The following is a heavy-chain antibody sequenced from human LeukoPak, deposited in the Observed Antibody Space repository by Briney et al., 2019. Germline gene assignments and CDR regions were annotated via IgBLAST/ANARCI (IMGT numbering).Heavy chain of an antibody. J-gene: IGHJ3*02. CDR3: ARPLYCGGDCHNAFDI. Sequence: GGSLRLSCAASGFTFSTYSMNWVRQAPGKGLEWVSCISSSSGTKHYADSVKGRFTISRDNAKNSLDLQMNNLRAEDTAVYYCARPLYCGGDCHNAFDIWGQGNNGHRLF. CDR2: ISSSSGTK. CDR1: GFTFSTYS. V-gene: IGHV3-48*04. D-gene: IGHD2-21*02.